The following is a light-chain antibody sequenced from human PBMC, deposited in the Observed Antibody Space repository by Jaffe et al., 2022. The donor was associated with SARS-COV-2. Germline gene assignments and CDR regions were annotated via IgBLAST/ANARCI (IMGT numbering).Light chain of an antibody. CDR2: AAS. J-gene: IGKJ4*01. CDR3: QQAHSFPLT. Sequence: DIQMTQSPSSVSASVGDRVTITCRASQGVDIWLAWYQQKPGRAPKLLIYAASNLQSGVPSRFTGSGSGTDFTLTISSLQPEDFATYFCQQAHSFPLTFGGGTTVEIK. CDR1: QGVDIW. V-gene: IGKV1-12*01.